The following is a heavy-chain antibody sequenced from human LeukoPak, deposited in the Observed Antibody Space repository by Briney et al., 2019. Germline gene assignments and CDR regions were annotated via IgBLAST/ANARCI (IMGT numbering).Heavy chain of an antibody. CDR2: SDWDDDK. CDR1: GFSLSTSGMC. Sequence: GSGXXXVNPTQTLTLTCTFSGFSLSTSGMCVSWIRQPPGKALEWLSLSDWDDDKYYSTSLKKRGKIAQEKSNSQVVLTMTNMDPVDTATYYCARMRIAAAGIFWFDPWGQGTLVTVSS. D-gene: IGHD6-13*01. V-gene: IGHV2-70*01. CDR3: ARMRIAAAGIFWFDP. J-gene: IGHJ5*02.